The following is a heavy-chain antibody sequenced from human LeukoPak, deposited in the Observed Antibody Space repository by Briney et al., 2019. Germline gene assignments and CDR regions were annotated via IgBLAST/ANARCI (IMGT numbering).Heavy chain of an antibody. V-gene: IGHV3-21*01. CDR2: ISSSSSYI. J-gene: IGHJ4*02. CDR3: ARDVGATGY. Sequence: GGSLRLSCAAPGFTFSSYSMNWVRQAPGKGLEWVSSISSSSSYIYYADSVKGRFTISRDNAKNSLYLKMNSLRAEDTAVYYCARDVGATGYWGQGTLVTVSS. D-gene: IGHD1-26*01. CDR1: GFTFSSYS.